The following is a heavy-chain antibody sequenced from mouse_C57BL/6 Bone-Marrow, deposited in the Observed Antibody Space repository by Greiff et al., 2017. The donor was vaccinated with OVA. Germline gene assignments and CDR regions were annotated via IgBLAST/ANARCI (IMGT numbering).Heavy chain of an antibody. Sequence: QVQLKQSGAELVRPGASVKLSCKASGYTFTDYYISWVKQRPGQGLEWIARIYPGSGNIYYNEKFKGKATLTAEKSSSTAYMQLSSLTSDDSAVYFCARSEWVRDYVDFGGQGTTLTVSA. V-gene: IGHV1-76*01. D-gene: IGHD1-3*01. CDR3: ARSEWVRDYVDF. CDR2: IYPGSGNI. J-gene: IGHJ2*01. CDR1: GYTFTDYY.